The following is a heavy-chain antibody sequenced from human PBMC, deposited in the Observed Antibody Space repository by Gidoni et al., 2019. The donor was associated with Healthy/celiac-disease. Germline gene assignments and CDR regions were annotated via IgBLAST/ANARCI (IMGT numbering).Heavy chain of an antibody. CDR2: ISYDGSNK. Sequence: QVQLVESGGGVVQPGRSLRPSCAASGFTFSSYGMHWVRQAPGKGLEWVAVISYDGSNKYYADSVKGRFTISRDNSKNTLYLQMNSLRAEDTAVYYCAKDRHPHSRKYYFDYWGQGTLVTVSS. J-gene: IGHJ4*02. CDR1: GFTFSSYG. D-gene: IGHD6-13*01. CDR3: AKDRHPHSRKYYFDY. V-gene: IGHV3-30*18.